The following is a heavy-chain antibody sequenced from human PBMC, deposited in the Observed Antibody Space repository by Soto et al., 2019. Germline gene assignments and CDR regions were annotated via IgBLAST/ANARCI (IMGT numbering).Heavy chain of an antibody. CDR3: TTVTYSSDGLDY. V-gene: IGHV3-15*01. J-gene: IGHJ4*02. Sequence: EVQVVESGGGLVKPGGSLRLSCAASGFTFSNAWMSWVRQAPGKGLEWVGRIKSKTDGGTTDYAAPVKGRFTISRDDSKNTMYLQINSLKPEDTAVYYCTTVTYSSDGLDYWGQGTLVTVSS. CDR2: IKSKTDGGTT. D-gene: IGHD2-15*01. CDR1: GFTFSNAW.